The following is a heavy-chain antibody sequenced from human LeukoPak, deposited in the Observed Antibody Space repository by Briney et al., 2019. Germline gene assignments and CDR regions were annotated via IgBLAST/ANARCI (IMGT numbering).Heavy chain of an antibody. CDR1: GYTFTGYY. J-gene: IGHJ4*02. D-gene: IGHD3-10*01. CDR3: ARTVLLWFGELSAFDY. CDR2: INPNSGGT. Sequence: GSVTVSCEASGYTFTGYYMHWVRQAPGQGLEWMGWINPNSGGTNYAQKFQGRVTMTRDTSISTAYMELSRLRSDDTAVYYCARTVLLWFGELSAFDYWGQGTLVTVSS. V-gene: IGHV1-2*02.